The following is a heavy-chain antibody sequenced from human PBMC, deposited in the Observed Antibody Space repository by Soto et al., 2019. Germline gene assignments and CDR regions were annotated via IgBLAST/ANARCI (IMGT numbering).Heavy chain of an antibody. D-gene: IGHD2-15*01. V-gene: IGHV1-18*01. Sequence: QVQLVQSGAEVKKPGASVKVSCKASGYTFTSYGISWVRQAPGQGLEWMGWISAYNGNTNYAQKLQGRVTMTKDTSTSTAYMELRSLRSDDTAVYYCGRSRGGAAQGVTGWFDPWGQGTLVTVSS. CDR1: GYTFTSYG. CDR3: GRSRGGAAQGVTGWFDP. J-gene: IGHJ5*02. CDR2: ISAYNGNT.